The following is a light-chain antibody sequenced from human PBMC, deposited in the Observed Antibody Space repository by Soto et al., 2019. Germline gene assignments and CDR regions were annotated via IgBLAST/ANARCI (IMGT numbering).Light chain of an antibody. CDR2: EVS. CDR3: CTFTTSSSLVV. CDR1: SSDVGGYEY. V-gene: IGLV2-14*01. Sequence: QSALTQPASVSGSPGQSITISCTGTSSDVGGYEYVSWYQQHPGKAPKLMIYEVSDRPSGVSNRFSGSKSGNTASLTISGLQHEDEADYYCCTFTTSSSLVVFGGGTKLTVL. J-gene: IGLJ2*01.